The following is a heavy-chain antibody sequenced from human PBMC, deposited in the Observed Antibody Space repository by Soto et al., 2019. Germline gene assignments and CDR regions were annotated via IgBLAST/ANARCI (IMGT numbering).Heavy chain of an antibody. V-gene: IGHV4-4*02. CDR1: GGSINSNW. J-gene: IGHJ4*02. CDR2: IYHSGRT. CDR3: AKYYDGSGYRFDY. D-gene: IGHD3-22*01. Sequence: PSETLSLTCAVSGGSINSNWWSWVRQPPGKGLEWIGEIYHSGRTNYNPSLKSRVTMSVDKSKNQFSLKLSSVTAADTAVYYCAKYYDGSGYRFDYWGQGALVTVS.